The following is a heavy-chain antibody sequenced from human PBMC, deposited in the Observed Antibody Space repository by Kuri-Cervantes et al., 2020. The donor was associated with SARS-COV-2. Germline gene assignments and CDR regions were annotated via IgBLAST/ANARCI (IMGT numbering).Heavy chain of an antibody. D-gene: IGHD6-13*01. J-gene: IGHJ6*03. V-gene: IGHV1-69*13. CDR1: GGTFSSYA. CDR3: ARGGWSGSPAAAAGSYYYYYMDV. CDR2: IIPIFGTA. Sequence: SVKVSCKASGGTFSSYAISWVRQAPGQGLEWMGGIIPIFGTANYAQKFQGRVTITADESTSTAYMELSSLRSEDTAVYYCARGGWSGSPAAAAGSYYYYYMDVWGKGTTVTVSS.